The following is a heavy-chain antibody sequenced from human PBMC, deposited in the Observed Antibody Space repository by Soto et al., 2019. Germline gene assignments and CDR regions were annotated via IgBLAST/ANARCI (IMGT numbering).Heavy chain of an antibody. CDR2: ITYNSGSI. J-gene: IGHJ4*02. CDR1: GFTFDDNA. D-gene: IGHD6-13*01. Sequence: GGSLRLSCAASGFTFDDNAMHWVRLTPGKGLEWVSGITYNSGSIEYADSVKGRFTISRDNAKNSLYLQMDSLRPDDTALYYCAKSPGIAAHTDYWGQGTLVTVSS. V-gene: IGHV3-9*01. CDR3: AKSPGIAAHTDY.